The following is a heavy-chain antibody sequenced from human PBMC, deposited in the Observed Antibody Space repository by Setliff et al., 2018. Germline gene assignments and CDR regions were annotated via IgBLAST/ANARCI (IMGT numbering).Heavy chain of an antibody. CDR2: ISRGGNTI. CDR1: GFTFSDYY. CDR3: ARDFGSHFLDY. V-gene: IGHV3-11*04. Sequence: PGGSLRLSCAASGFTFSDYYMNWIRQAPGKGLEWVSYISRGGNTIYYADSVKGRFTISRDNAKNSLYLQMNSLRAEDTAVYYCARDFGSHFLDYWGQGTLVTVSS. D-gene: IGHD3-16*01. J-gene: IGHJ4*02.